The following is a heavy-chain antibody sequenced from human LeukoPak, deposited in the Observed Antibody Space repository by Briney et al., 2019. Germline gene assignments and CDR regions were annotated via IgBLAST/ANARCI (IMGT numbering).Heavy chain of an antibody. CDR3: AKQLGYCSDGSCYFPY. CDR2: ISNNGGYT. D-gene: IGHD2-15*01. V-gene: IGHV3-23*01. Sequence: GGSLRLSCAASGFAFSSSAMSWVRQAPGKGLEWVSAISNNGGYTYYADSVQGRLTISRDNSKSTLCLQMNSLRAEDTAVYYCAKQLGYCSDGSCYFPYWGQGTLVTVSS. J-gene: IGHJ4*02. CDR1: GFAFSSSA.